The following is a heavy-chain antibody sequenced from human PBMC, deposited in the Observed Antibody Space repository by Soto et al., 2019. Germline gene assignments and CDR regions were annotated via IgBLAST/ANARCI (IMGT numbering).Heavy chain of an antibody. V-gene: IGHV3-33*01. CDR1: GFSLSGYC. CDR2: IWYHGTTK. CDR3: ARDGNRTGHLNWSAP. D-gene: IGHD1-26*01. J-gene: IGHJ5*02. Sequence: GGSLRLSCEVSGFSLSGYCMHWVRQAPGKGLEWVAVIWYHGTTKNYADSVKGRFTISRDSSKNTVYLQMDSLKVEDTAVYYCARDGNRTGHLNWSAPGGQGARFTVSS.